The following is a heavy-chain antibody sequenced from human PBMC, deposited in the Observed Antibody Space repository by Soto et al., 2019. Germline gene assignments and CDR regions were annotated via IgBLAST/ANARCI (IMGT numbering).Heavy chain of an antibody. V-gene: IGHV4-39*01. CDR3: ARQTGYSSSWYWGGAFDL. D-gene: IGHD6-13*01. CDR1: GGSISSSSYY. CDR2: LYYSGST. Sequence: QLQLQESGPGLVKPSETLSLTCTVSGGSISSSSYYWGWIRQPPGKGLEWIGSLYYSGSTYYNPSLKSRVPLSVATSKKQCSLKRSSVTAADKAVYYCARQTGYSSSWYWGGAFDLWGQETMVTVSS. J-gene: IGHJ3*01.